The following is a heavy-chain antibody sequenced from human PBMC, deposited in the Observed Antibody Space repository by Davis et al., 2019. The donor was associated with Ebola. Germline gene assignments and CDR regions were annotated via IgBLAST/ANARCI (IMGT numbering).Heavy chain of an antibody. V-gene: IGHV1-69*10. CDR1: EYTLAEFS. CDR3: AHLGPQRYCSGGGCHGYLDF. CDR2: IIPYRGDR. Sequence: SVNVSCKVSEYTLAEFSIHSARHVPGHPLEWLGRIIPYRGDRNYAQKFQGRVTITADESTRTAYMELNGLRSEDTAVYYCAHLGPQRYCSGGGCHGYLDFWGQGTLVTVSS. D-gene: IGHD2-15*01. J-gene: IGHJ4*02.